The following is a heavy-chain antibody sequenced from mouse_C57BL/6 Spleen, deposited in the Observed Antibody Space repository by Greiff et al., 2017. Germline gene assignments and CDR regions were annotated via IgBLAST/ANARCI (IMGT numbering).Heavy chain of an antibody. CDR3: ARGGRPGTAWFAY. V-gene: IGHV1-53*01. Sequence: QVQLQQPGTELVKPGASVKLSCKASGYTFTSYWMHWVKQRPGQGLEWIGNINPSNGGTNYNEKFKSKATLTVDKSSSTAYMQLSILTSEDSAVYYCARGGRPGTAWFAYWGQGTLVTVSA. J-gene: IGHJ3*01. CDR2: INPSNGGT. D-gene: IGHD3-3*01. CDR1: GYTFTSYW.